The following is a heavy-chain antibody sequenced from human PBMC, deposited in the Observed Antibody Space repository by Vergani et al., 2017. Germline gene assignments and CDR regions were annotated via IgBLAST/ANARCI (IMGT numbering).Heavy chain of an antibody. CDR1: GFTFSSYS. V-gene: IGHV3-21*01. CDR3: ARVFFGTRDSSGYYDY. CDR2: ISSSSSYI. D-gene: IGHD3-22*01. Sequence: EVQLVESGGGLVKPGGSLRLSCAASGFTFSSYSMNWVRQAPGKGLEWVSSISSSSSYIYYADSVKGRFTISRDNAKNSLYLQMNRLRAEDTAVYYCARVFFGTRDSSGYYDYWGQGTLVTVSS. J-gene: IGHJ4*02.